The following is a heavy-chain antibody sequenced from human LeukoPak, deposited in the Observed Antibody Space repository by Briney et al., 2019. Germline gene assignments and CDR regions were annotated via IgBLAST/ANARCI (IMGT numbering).Heavy chain of an antibody. V-gene: IGHV4-59*08. CDR3: ARHAGYSYGYWYFDL. D-gene: IGHD5-18*01. CDR2: IYYSGST. CDR1: GGSISSYY. J-gene: IGHJ2*01. Sequence: PSEILSLTCTVSGGSISSYYWSWIRQPPGKGPEWIGYIYYSGSTNYNPSLKSRVTISVDTSKNQFSLKLSSVTAADTAVFYCARHAGYSYGYWYFDLWGRGTLVTVSS.